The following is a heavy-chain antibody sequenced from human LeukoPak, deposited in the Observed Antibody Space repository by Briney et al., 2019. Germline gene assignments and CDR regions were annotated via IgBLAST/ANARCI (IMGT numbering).Heavy chain of an antibody. D-gene: IGHD3-10*01. J-gene: IGHJ4*02. CDR3: ARADASGSYYLGD. V-gene: IGHV1-24*01. CDR1: GYTLTELS. Sequence: ASVKVSCKVSGYTLTELSMHWVRQAPGKGLEWMGGFDPEDGETIYAQKFQGRVTMTTDTSTSTVYMELSSLRYEDTAVYHCARADASGSYYLGDWGQGTLVTVSS. CDR2: FDPEDGET.